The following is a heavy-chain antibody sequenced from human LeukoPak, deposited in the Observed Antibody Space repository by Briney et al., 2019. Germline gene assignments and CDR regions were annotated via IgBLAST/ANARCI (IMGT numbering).Heavy chain of an antibody. Sequence: ASVKVSCKASGYTFTSYDINWVRQATGQGLEWMGCMNPNRGNTGYAQQFQGRVTITRNTSLSPAYMDLSSLGSEDTAVYYCARGEWLRRYYYYYYMDVWGKGTTVTISS. D-gene: IGHD5-12*01. J-gene: IGHJ6*03. V-gene: IGHV1-8*01. CDR1: GYTFTSYD. CDR3: ARGEWLRRYYYYYYMDV. CDR2: MNPNRGNT.